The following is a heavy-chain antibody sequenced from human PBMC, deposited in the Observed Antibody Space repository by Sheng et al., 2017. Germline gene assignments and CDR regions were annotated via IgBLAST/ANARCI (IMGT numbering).Heavy chain of an antibody. CDR2: IIPIFRST. CDR3: ARDIANGKFDP. D-gene: IGHD2-8*01. Sequence: QVRLVQSGSEMKEPGTSVTVSCTASGYSFSNHALSWLRKAPGQGPEWMGGIIPIFRSTNYAQKFQGRVTISADESTSTAYMEMRSLRSEDTAIYYCARDIANGKFDPWGQGPRSSSPQ. CDR1: GYSFSNHA. J-gene: IGHJ5*02. V-gene: IGHV1-69*13.